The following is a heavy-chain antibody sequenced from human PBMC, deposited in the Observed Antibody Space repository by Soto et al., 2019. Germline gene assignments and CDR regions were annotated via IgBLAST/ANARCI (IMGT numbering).Heavy chain of an antibody. CDR3: AHQPLYGSGSYSNY. CDR1: GFSLSTSGVG. V-gene: IGHV2-5*02. D-gene: IGHD3-10*01. J-gene: IGHJ4*02. CDR2: IYWDDDK. Sequence: QITLKESGPTLVKPTQTLTLTCTFSGFSLSTSGVGVGWIRQPPGKALEWLALIYWDDDKRYSPSLKSRLTITKDTSKNQVVLTMTNMDPVDTATHYCAHQPLYGSGSYSNYWGQGTLVTVSS.